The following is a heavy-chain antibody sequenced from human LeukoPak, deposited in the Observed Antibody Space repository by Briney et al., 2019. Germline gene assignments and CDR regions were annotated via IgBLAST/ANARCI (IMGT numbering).Heavy chain of an antibody. CDR2: IYYSGST. CDR3: ARHEDTTLVVSPFDY. Sequence: PSETLSLTCTVSGGSISSSSYYWGWIRQPPGKGLEWIGSIYYSGSTYYNPSLKSRVIISVDTSKNQFSLKLSSVTAADTAVYYCARHEDTTLVVSPFDYWGQGTLVTVSS. CDR1: GGSISSSSYY. J-gene: IGHJ4*02. V-gene: IGHV4-39*07. D-gene: IGHD5-18*01.